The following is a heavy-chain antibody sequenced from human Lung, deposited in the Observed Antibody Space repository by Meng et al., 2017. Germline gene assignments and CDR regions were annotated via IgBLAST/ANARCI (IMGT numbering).Heavy chain of an antibody. CDR2: IDPSGGST. V-gene: IGHV1-46*03. D-gene: IGHD4-17*01. CDR1: GYTFTSYY. Sequence: QVQLVQSGAEVKKPGAAVKVSCKASGYTFTSYYMHWVRLAPGQGLEWMGIIDPSGGSTDYAQKFQGRVTVTGDTSTSTVYMDLSSLRSEDTAVYYCTISDYGNFDYWGQGTLVTVSS. J-gene: IGHJ4*02. CDR3: TISDYGNFDY.